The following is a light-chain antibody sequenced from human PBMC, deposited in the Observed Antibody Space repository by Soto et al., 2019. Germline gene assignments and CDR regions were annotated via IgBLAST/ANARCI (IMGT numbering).Light chain of an antibody. CDR3: AVWDDGLNGYV. CDR2: AHI. V-gene: IGLV1-44*01. CDR1: RSNVGTNL. Sequence: QSALTQPPSASGTPGQRVTISCSGRRSNVGTNLVNWYQQLPGTAPKLLIYAHIQRPSGVPDRFSGSTSGTSASLAISGLQSVDEADYYCAVWDDGLNGYVFGTGTKVTVL. J-gene: IGLJ1*01.